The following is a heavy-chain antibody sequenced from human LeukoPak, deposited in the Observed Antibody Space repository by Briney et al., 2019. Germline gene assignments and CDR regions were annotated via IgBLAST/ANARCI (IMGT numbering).Heavy chain of an antibody. CDR1: GFTFRSYW. V-gene: IGHV3-74*01. J-gene: IGHJ4*02. Sequence: PGGSLRLSCAASGFTFRSYWMHWVRQAPGKGLVWVSRINTDGSSTSYADSVKGRFTISRDNAKNTLYLQMNSLRAEDTAVYYCAGGNYDYADLWGQGTLVTVSS. CDR3: AGGNYDYADL. CDR2: INTDGSST. D-gene: IGHD3-10*01.